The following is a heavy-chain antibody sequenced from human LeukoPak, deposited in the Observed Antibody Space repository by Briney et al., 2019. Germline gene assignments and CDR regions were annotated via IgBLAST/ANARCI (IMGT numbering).Heavy chain of an antibody. V-gene: IGHV3-74*01. CDR3: ARSPTSWYFDY. J-gene: IGHJ4*02. D-gene: IGHD2-2*01. CDR2: INSDGSST. Sequence: GGSLRLSCAASGFTFSSYWMHWARQAPGKGLVWVSRINSDGSSTSYADSVKGRFTISRDNAKNTLYLQMNSLRAEDTAVYYCARSPTSWYFDYWGQGTLVTVSS. CDR1: GFTFSSYW.